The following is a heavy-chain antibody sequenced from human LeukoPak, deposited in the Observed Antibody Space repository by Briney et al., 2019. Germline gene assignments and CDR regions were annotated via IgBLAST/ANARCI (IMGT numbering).Heavy chain of an antibody. Sequence: GGSLRLSCAASGFTVSSNYMSWVRQAPGKGLEWVSVIYSGGSTYYADSVKGRFTISRDNSKNTLYLQMNSLRAEDTAVYYCAREVQLERLGFGKEGSAFDYWGQGTLVTVSS. D-gene: IGHD1-1*01. V-gene: IGHV3-66*01. CDR1: GFTVSSNY. J-gene: IGHJ4*02. CDR2: IYSGGST. CDR3: AREVQLERLGFGKEGSAFDY.